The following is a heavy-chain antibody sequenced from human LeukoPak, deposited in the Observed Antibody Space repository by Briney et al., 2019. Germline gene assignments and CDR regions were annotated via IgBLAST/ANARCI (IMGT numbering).Heavy chain of an antibody. CDR3: ASESGMVRGVITRRRAGY. CDR1: GGSITIYY. D-gene: IGHD3-10*01. CDR2: IYTSGST. J-gene: IGHJ4*02. Sequence: SETLSLTCTVSGGSITIYYWSWIRQPAGKGLEWIGRIYTSGSTNYNPSLKSQVTMSVDTSKNQFSLKLSSVTAADTAVYYCASESGMVRGVITRRRAGYWGQGTLVTVSS. V-gene: IGHV4-4*07.